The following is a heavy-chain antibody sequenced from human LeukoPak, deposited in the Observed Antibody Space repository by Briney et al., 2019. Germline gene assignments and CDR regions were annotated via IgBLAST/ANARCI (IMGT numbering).Heavy chain of an antibody. V-gene: IGHV4-59*13. Sequence: SETLSLTCTVSGGSISSFYWNWIRQPPGKGLEWVGYVFYSGNTNYNPSLGSRVTISEDTSKSQFSLNLNSLTAADTAVYYCARGLPGRDAFDVWGQGTVVTVSS. CDR3: ARGLPGRDAFDV. J-gene: IGHJ3*01. CDR1: GGSISSFY. D-gene: IGHD3-16*01. CDR2: VFYSGNT.